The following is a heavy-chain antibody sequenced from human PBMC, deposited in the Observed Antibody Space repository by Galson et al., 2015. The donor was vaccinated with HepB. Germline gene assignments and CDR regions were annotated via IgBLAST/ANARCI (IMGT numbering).Heavy chain of an antibody. J-gene: IGHJ6*02. CDR2: IIPIFGTP. CDR3: AREGITMIRGMWDYYYGMDV. V-gene: IGHV1-69*06. CDR1: GGTFSSYA. D-gene: IGHD3-10*01. Sequence: SVKVSCKASGGTFSSYAISWVRQAPGQGLEWVGGIIPIFGTPNYAQKFQGRVTITADKSTSTAYMELSSLGSEDTAVYYCAREGITMIRGMWDYYYGMDVWGQGTTVTVSS.